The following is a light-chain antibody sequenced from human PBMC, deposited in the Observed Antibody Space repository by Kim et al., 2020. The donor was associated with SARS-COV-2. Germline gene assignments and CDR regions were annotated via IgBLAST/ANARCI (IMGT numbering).Light chain of an antibody. CDR1: SGHSSYA. Sequence: QLVLTQSPSASASLGASVKFTCTLSSGHSSYAIAWHQQQPEKGPRYLMKVNSDGSHYKGDGIPDRFSGSSSGAEHYLTISSLQSEDEADYYCQTWGTGIRVFGGGTQLTVL. CDR3: QTWGTGIRV. V-gene: IGLV4-69*01. CDR2: VNSDGSH. J-gene: IGLJ3*02.